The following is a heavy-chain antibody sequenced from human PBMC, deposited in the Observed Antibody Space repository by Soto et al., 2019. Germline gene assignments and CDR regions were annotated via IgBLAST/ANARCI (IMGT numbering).Heavy chain of an antibody. J-gene: IGHJ4*02. V-gene: IGHV1-2*04. D-gene: IGHD6-13*01. CDR3: ARAYSSSWYYFDY. CDR2: INPNSGGT. Sequence: ASVKVSCKASGYTFTGYYMHWVRQAPGQGLEWMGWINPNSGGTNYAQKFQGWVTMTRDTSISTAYMELSRLRSDDTAVYYCARAYSSSWYYFDYWGQGTLVTVSS. CDR1: GYTFTGYY.